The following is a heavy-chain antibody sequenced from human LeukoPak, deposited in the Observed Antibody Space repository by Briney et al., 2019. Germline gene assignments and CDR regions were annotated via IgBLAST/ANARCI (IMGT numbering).Heavy chain of an antibody. V-gene: IGHV4-31*03. J-gene: IGHJ4*02. CDR2: IYYSGST. CDR1: GGSISSGGYY. D-gene: IGHD5-18*01. Sequence: PSETLSLTCTVSGGSISSGGYYWSWIRQHPGKGLEWIGYIYYSGSTYYNPSLKSRVTISADTSKNQFSLKLSSVTAADTAVYYCARGAEDTAWGYFDYWGQGTLVTVSS. CDR3: ARGAEDTAWGYFDY.